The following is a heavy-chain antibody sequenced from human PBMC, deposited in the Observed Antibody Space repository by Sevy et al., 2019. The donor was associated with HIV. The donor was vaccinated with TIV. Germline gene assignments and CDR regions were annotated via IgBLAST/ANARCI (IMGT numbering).Heavy chain of an antibody. V-gene: IGHV3-53*01. Sequence: GGSLRLSCAASGFTVSNSYMSWVRQAPGKGLQRVSIIYRGDSTNYADPVKGRFTISRDNSKNTLYLEMNNLRAEDTAVYYCARLNVYYFDSSGYYTTGNAFDIWGQGTLVTVS. CDR3: ARLNVYYFDSSGYYTTGNAFDI. D-gene: IGHD3-22*01. J-gene: IGHJ3*02. CDR1: GFTVSNSY. CDR2: IYRGDST.